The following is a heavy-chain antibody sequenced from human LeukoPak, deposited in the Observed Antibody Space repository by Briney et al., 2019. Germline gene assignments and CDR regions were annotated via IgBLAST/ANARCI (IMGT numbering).Heavy chain of an antibody. D-gene: IGHD2-2*03. CDR2: ISSSSSTI. J-gene: IGHJ4*02. V-gene: IGHV3-48*04. Sequence: GGSLRLSCAASGFTFSSYSMNWVRQAPGKGLECALYISSSSSTIYYADSVKGRFTISRDNAKNSLYLQMNSLRAEDTAVYYCARDLGYCSSTSCHVSDYWGQGTLVTVSS. CDR3: ARDLGYCSSTSCHVSDY. CDR1: GFTFSSYS.